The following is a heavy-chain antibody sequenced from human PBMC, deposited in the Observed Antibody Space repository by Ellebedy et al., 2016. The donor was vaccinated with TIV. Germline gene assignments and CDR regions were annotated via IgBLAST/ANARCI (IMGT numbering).Heavy chain of an antibody. D-gene: IGHD4-23*01. V-gene: IGHV3-23*01. Sequence: PGGSLRLSCAASGFIFSDYTMTWVRQAPGRGLEWVSSISGSGSDAYYADSVKGRFTISRDNSKNTLYLQMNSLRAEDTAIFYCAKKNGGKESPHLFDYWGQGTLVTVSS. J-gene: IGHJ4*02. CDR3: AKKNGGKESPHLFDY. CDR1: GFIFSDYT. CDR2: ISGSGSDA.